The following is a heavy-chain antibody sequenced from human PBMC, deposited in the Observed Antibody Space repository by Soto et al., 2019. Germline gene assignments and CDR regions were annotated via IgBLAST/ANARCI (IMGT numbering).Heavy chain of an antibody. CDR1: GASVSSGSYY. Sequence: SETLSLTCTVSGASVSSGSYYWSWIRQPPGKGLEWIGYIYYSGSPKYNPSLKSRVTMSVDTSKNQFSLRLSSMTVADTAVYYCARKYEGGDFWRGYSNQVHYYGMDVWGQGNTVTVCS. J-gene: IGHJ6*02. V-gene: IGHV4-61*01. CDR3: ARKYEGGDFWRGYSNQVHYYGMDV. CDR2: IYYSGSP. D-gene: IGHD3-3*01.